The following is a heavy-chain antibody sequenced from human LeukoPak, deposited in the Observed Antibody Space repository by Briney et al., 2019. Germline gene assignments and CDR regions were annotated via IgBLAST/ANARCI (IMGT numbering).Heavy chain of an antibody. Sequence: PGGSLRLSCAASGFIFSSYAMSWVRQAPGKGLEWVSAISGSGGSTYYADSVKGRFTISRDNSKNTLYLQMNSLRAEDTAVYYCAKITMVRGVISDAFDIWGQGTMVTVSS. D-gene: IGHD3-10*01. CDR2: ISGSGGST. CDR1: GFIFSSYA. V-gene: IGHV3-23*01. CDR3: AKITMVRGVISDAFDI. J-gene: IGHJ3*02.